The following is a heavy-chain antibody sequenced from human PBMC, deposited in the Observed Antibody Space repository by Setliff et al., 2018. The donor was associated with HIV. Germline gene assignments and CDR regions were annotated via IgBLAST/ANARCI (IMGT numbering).Heavy chain of an antibody. CDR3: ARRPYYDSWSGHQAFDV. CDR2: IYPYDSDT. Sequence: GEPLKISCKGSGYSFTTYWIGWVRQMPGKGLEWMGIIYPYDSDTRYNPSFQGHVTISADKSISTAYVQWSGLKASDTAIYYCARRPYYDSWSGHQAFDVWGQGTMVTVSS. CDR1: GYSFTTYW. D-gene: IGHD3-3*01. V-gene: IGHV5-51*01. J-gene: IGHJ3*01.